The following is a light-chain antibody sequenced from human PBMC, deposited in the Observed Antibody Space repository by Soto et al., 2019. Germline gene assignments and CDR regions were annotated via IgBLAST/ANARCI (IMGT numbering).Light chain of an antibody. V-gene: IGKV3-20*01. CDR2: GAS. CDR3: QCYSCSQT. Sequence: EIVLTQSPGTLSLSPGERATLSCRASQSVNSLYLAWYQQKPGQAPSLLIYGASSRATGITDRFSGSGSGTDVTLTISRLETEDFSVDYCQCYSCSQTFGGGTKVEIK. J-gene: IGKJ4*01. CDR1: QSVNSLY.